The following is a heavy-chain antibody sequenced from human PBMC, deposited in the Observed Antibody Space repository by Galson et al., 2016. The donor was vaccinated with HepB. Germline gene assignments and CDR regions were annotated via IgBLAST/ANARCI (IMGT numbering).Heavy chain of an antibody. Sequence: SLRLSCAASGFSFNNYAMSWVRQAPGKGLKWVSGISGSGGSTYSADSVKGRFTISRDNSKNTLYLQMNSLRAEDTAVYYCAKEDSMIVVGGFDYWGQGTLVTVSS. CDR1: GFSFNNYA. J-gene: IGHJ4*02. V-gene: IGHV3-23*01. CDR3: AKEDSMIVVGGFDY. D-gene: IGHD3-22*01. CDR2: ISGSGGST.